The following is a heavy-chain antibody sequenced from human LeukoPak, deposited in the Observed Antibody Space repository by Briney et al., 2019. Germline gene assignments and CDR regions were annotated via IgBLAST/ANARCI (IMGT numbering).Heavy chain of an antibody. D-gene: IGHD3-3*01. CDR1: GGSIRSSYYY. CDR2: ISPSGTS. J-gene: IGHJ4*02. Sequence: SETLSLTCTVSGGSIRSSYYYWGWIRQPPGAGLEWIAEISPSGTSSYNPSLRSRVTVSVDSSRNQLSLELTSVTAADTAVYYCRLSFLELEDYWGQGTLVTVSS. CDR3: RLSFLELEDY. V-gene: IGHV4-39*07.